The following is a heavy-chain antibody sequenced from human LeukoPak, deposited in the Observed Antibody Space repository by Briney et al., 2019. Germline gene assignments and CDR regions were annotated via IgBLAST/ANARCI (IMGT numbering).Heavy chain of an antibody. CDR3: ARSSRYYYDGSGYYPGPPDH. V-gene: IGHV3-30*03. Sequence: PGRSLRLSCAASGFTFSTYGMHWVRQAPGKGLEWGAVISFDGNNEYYADSVKGRFTISRDISKNTIYLQMNSLRAEDTAMYFCARSSRYYYDGSGYYPGPPDHWGQGTLVTVSS. CDR2: ISFDGNNE. J-gene: IGHJ5*02. CDR1: GFTFSTYG. D-gene: IGHD3-22*01.